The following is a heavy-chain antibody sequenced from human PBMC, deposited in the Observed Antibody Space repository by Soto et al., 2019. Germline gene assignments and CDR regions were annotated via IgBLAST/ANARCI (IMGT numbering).Heavy chain of an antibody. Sequence: PGGSLRLSCTASGFTFGDYAMSWVRQAPGKGLEWVGFIRSKAYGGTTEYAASVKGRFTISRDDSKSIAYLQMNSLKTEDTAVYYCTRDSPRGYYYYYYGMDVWGQGTTVTVSS. CDR3: TRDSPRGYYYYYYGMDV. V-gene: IGHV3-49*04. D-gene: IGHD5-12*01. J-gene: IGHJ6*02. CDR1: GFTFGDYA. CDR2: IRSKAYGGTT.